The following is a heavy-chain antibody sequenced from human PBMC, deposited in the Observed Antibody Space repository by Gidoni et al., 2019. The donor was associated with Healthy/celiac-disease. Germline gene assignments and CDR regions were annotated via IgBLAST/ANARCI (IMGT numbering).Heavy chain of an antibody. V-gene: IGHV4-38-2*02. CDR2: IDHSGST. CDR1: GYSISSGYY. D-gene: IGHD6-13*01. Sequence: QVQLQESGPGLVKPSETLSLTCAVSGYSISSGYYWGWIRQPPGKGLEWIGSIDHSGSTYYNPSLKSRVTISVDTSKNQFSLKLSSVTAADTAVYYCAREESSSWYARRGAFDIWGQGTMVTVSS. J-gene: IGHJ3*02. CDR3: AREESSSWYARRGAFDI.